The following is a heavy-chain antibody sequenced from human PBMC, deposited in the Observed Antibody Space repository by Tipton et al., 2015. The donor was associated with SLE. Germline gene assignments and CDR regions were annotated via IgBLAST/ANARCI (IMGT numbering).Heavy chain of an antibody. CDR3: ARVANYGDYGGAFDI. D-gene: IGHD4-17*01. CDR2: INHSGST. J-gene: IGHJ3*02. Sequence: LRLSCTVSGGSVSSGSYFWSWIRQPPGKGLEWIGEINHSGSTNYNPSLKSRVTISVDTSKNQFSLKLSSVTAADTAVYYCARVANYGDYGGAFDIWGQGTMVTVSS. V-gene: IGHV4-39*07. CDR1: GGSVSSGSYF.